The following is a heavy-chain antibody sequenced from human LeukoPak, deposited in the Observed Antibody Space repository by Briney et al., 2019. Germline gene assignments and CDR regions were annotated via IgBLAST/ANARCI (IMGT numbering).Heavy chain of an antibody. CDR1: GFTFSSYW. V-gene: IGHV3-7*01. J-gene: IGHJ3*02. D-gene: IGHD3-22*01. CDR3: ARGRTSYDSTGWEPFDI. Sequence: PGGSLRLSYAASGFTFSSYWMSWVRQAPGKGLEWVANIKQDGSEKYYVDSVKGRFTISRDNAKNSLSLQMNSLRVEDTAIYYCARGRTSYDSTGWEPFDIWGQGTMVTVSS. CDR2: IKQDGSEK.